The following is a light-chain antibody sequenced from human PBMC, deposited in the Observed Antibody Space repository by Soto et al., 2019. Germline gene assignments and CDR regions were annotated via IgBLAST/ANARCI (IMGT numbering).Light chain of an antibody. J-gene: IGLJ1*01. CDR1: SSDVGXXXX. CDR2: EVS. CDR3: SSYTSSSTSIV. V-gene: IGLV2-14*01. Sequence: QSALTQPXXVSXXXXXSXXXXXXXXSSDVGXXXXVSXXQQHXGKAXXVMISEVSNRPSGVXNRFSGSKSGNTASLTISGLQAEDEADYYCSSYTSSSTSIVFGTGTKLTVL.